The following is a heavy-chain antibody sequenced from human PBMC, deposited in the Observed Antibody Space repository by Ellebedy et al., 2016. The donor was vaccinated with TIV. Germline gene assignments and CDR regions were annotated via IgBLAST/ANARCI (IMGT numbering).Heavy chain of an antibody. Sequence: AASVKVSCKASGYTFTTYYIHWVRQAPGQGIEWMGIINPNVATTSYAQKFEGRVTMTRDTSTSTVYMEVSSLRSEDTAVYYCARDLGRNSNHLEYWGQGTPVTVSS. CDR2: INPNVATT. CDR1: GYTFTTYY. J-gene: IGHJ4*02. CDR3: ARDLGRNSNHLEY. D-gene: IGHD4-11*01. V-gene: IGHV1-46*01.